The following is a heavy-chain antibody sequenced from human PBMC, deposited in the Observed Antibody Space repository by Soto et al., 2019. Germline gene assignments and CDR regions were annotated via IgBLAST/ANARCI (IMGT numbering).Heavy chain of an antibody. Sequence: SETLCVTFTVSGGSISRYYGSWILQPPGKGLGGIGYIYYSGSTNYNPSLKRRATISVDTSKNQFPLKLRSLPAAHTAVYYCPRETMVRGVSSWFDPWGQGTIVTVSS. CDR3: PRETMVRGVSSWFDP. V-gene: IGHV4-59*12. D-gene: IGHD3-10*01. CDR1: GGSISRYY. J-gene: IGHJ5*02. CDR2: IYYSGST.